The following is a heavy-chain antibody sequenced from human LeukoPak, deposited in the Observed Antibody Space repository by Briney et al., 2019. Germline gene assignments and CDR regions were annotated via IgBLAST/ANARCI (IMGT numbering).Heavy chain of an antibody. CDR2: ISGSGGST. J-gene: IGHJ4*02. V-gene: IGHV3-23*01. CDR1: GFTFSTYA. D-gene: IGHD5-24*01. CDR3: AKANYNSFYFDY. Sequence: PGGSLRLSCAASGFTFSTYAMSWVRQAPGKGLEWVSSISGSGGSTYYADSVKGRSTISRDNSKNTLYLQMNSLRAEDTAVYYCAKANYNSFYFDYWGQGTLVTASS.